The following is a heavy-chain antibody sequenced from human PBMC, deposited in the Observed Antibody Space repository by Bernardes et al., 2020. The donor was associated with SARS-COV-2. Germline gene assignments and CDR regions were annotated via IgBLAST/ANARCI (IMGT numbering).Heavy chain of an antibody. J-gene: IGHJ4*02. CDR3: ARRLIVEARAGLDY. Sequence: GGSLRLSCEASGFTFSSYSMYWVRQAPGKGLEWISYIGSGSRDISYADSVKGRFTISRDDAKNSLYLQMSSLTAEDTAVYYCARRLIVEARAGLDYWGQGALVTVSS. CDR2: IGSGSRDI. V-gene: IGHV3-21*05. CDR1: GFTFSSYS. D-gene: IGHD2-15*01.